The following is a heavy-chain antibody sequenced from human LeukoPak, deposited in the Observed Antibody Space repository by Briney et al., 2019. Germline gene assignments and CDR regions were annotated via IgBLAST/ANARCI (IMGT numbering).Heavy chain of an antibody. CDR1: GGSFSGYY. V-gene: IGHV4-34*01. D-gene: IGHD2-21*01. CDR2: INHSGST. CDR3: ARDSAASGSLAY. J-gene: IGHJ4*02. Sequence: PSETLSLTCAVYGGSFSGYYWSWIRQPPGKGLEWIGEINHSGSTNYNPSLKSRVTISVDTSKNQFSLKVRSVTAADTGVYYCARDSAASGSLAYWGQGTLVTVSS.